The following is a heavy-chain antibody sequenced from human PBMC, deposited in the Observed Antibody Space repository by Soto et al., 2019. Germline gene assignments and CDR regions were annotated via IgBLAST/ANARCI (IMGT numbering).Heavy chain of an antibody. D-gene: IGHD7-27*01. V-gene: IGHV4-39*01. CDR1: GGSISSSSYY. J-gene: IGHJ5*02. Sequence: SETLSLTCTVSGGSISSSSYYWGWIRQPPGKGLEWIGSIYYSGSTYYNPSLKSRVTVSVDTSKNQFSLKLSSVTAADTAVYYCARSGLMGIDPWGQGTLVTVSS. CDR3: ARSGLMGIDP. CDR2: IYYSGST.